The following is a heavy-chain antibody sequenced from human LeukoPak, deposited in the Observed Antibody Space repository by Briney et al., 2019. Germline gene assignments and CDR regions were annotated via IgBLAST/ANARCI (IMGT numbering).Heavy chain of an antibody. J-gene: IGHJ4*02. CDR1: GGSFSGYY. CDR2: INHSGST. Sequence: KTSETLSLTCAVYGGSFSGYYWSWIRQPPGKGLEWTGEINHSGSTNYNPSLKSRVTISVDTSKNQFSLKLSSVTAADTAVYYCASPSPYSSGWYRYWGQGTLVTVSS. CDR3: ASPSPYSSGWYRY. V-gene: IGHV4-34*01. D-gene: IGHD6-19*01.